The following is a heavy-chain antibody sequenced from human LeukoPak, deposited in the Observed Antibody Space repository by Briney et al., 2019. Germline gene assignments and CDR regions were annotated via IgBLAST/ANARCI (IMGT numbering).Heavy chain of an antibody. CDR2: MYYSGST. CDR1: GGSISSSIYY. Sequence: SETLSLTCTVSGGSISSSIYYWGWIRQPPGKGLEWIGNMYYSGSTYYNPSLKSRVTISLDTSKNQFSLKLSSVTAADTAVYYCPRAFGGVREGAFDIWGQGTMVTVSS. J-gene: IGHJ3*02. CDR3: PRAFGGVREGAFDI. D-gene: IGHD3-16*01. V-gene: IGHV4-39*07.